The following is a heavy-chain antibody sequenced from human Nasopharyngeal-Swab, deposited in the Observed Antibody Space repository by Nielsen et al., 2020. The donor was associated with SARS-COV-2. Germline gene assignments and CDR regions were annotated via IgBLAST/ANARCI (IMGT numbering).Heavy chain of an antibody. CDR3: VRGDRRDY. Sequence: GESLKISCAAYGFAFSAYTMNWVRQAPGKVLEWVSSISGSGSSRYYAASLKGRFTISRDNAQNSLFLQINSLTAEDTAFYFCVRGDRRDYWGLGTLVTVSS. J-gene: IGHJ4*02. CDR2: ISGSGSSR. CDR1: GFAFSAYT. V-gene: IGHV3-21*01.